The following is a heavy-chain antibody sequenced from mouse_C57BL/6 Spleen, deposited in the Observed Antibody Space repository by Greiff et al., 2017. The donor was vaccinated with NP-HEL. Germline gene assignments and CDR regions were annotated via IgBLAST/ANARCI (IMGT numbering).Heavy chain of an antibody. CDR2: IDPSDSYT. D-gene: IGHD3-2*02. V-gene: IGHV1-69*01. J-gene: IGHJ3*01. Sequence: VQLQQPGAELVMPGASVKLSCKASGYTFTSYWMHWVKQRPGQGLEWIGEIDPSDSYTNYNQKFKGKSTLTVDKSSSTAYMQLSSLTSEDSAVYYCARGDSSGFLWFAYWGQGTLVTVSA. CDR3: ARGDSSGFLWFAY. CDR1: GYTFTSYW.